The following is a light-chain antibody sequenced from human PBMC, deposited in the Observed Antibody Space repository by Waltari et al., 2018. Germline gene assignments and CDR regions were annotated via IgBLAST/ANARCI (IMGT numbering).Light chain of an antibody. V-gene: IGLV3-1*01. CDR3: QAWDRTTVV. CDR2: QHN. Sequence: SYELTQPPSVSVSPGQTASITCSGDKLGDKYAYWYQQKPGQSPVLVIYQHNKRPSGIPERFSGSNSGNTATLTINGTQAMDEADYYCQAWDRTTVVFGGGTKLTVL. J-gene: IGLJ2*01. CDR1: KLGDKY.